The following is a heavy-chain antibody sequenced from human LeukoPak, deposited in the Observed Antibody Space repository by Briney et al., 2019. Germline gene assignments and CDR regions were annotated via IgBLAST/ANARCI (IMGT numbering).Heavy chain of an antibody. CDR1: GGSISSGSYS. CDR2: LFYTGNT. J-gene: IGHJ4*02. V-gene: IGHV4-30-4*07. Sequence: PSETLSLTCAVSGGSISSGSYSWGWIRQPPGKGLEWIGYLFYTGNTYYNASLKSRVTISVDTSKNQFSLKLSSVTAADTAVYYCARGRDDYGDYNFDYWGQGTLVTVSS. CDR3: ARGRDDYGDYNFDY. D-gene: IGHD4-17*01.